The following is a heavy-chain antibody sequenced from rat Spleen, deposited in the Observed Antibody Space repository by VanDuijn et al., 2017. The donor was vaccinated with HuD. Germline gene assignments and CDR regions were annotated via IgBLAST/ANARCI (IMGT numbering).Heavy chain of an antibody. CDR3: TTMGNYFNY. J-gene: IGHJ2*01. D-gene: IGHD1-7*01. Sequence: EVQLVESDGGLVQPGRSLKLSCAASGFTFSNYGMAWVRQAPTKGLEWVATFSYDGFSTYYRDSVRGRFTISSDDAKTTLYLQMDSLRSEDTATYYCTTMGNYFNYWGQGVMVTVSS. V-gene: IGHV5-29*01. CDR2: FSYDGFST. CDR1: GFTFSNYG.